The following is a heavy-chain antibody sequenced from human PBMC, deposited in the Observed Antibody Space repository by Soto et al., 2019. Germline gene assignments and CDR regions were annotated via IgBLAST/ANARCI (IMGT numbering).Heavy chain of an antibody. CDR2: IIPIFGTA. CDR1: GGTFSSYA. J-gene: IGHJ5*02. Sequence: QVQLVQSGAEVKKPGSSVKVSCKASGGTFSSYAISWVRQAPGQGLEWMGGIIPIFGTANYAQKFQGRVTITADESTSTAYMELSSLRSEDTAVYYCAREEVGYDIWSGSGGKSMWFDPWGQGTLVTVSS. D-gene: IGHD3-3*01. V-gene: IGHV1-69*01. CDR3: AREEVGYDIWSGSGGKSMWFDP.